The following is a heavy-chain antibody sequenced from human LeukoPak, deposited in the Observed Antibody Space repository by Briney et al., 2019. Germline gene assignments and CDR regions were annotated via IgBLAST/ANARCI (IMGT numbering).Heavy chain of an antibody. CDR2: INGDGSST. D-gene: IGHD2-15*01. J-gene: IGHJ4*02. V-gene: IGHV3-74*01. Sequence: GGSVRLSCVASGFTLSSYYMHWVRQVPGKGLVWVSCINGDGSSTKYADSVKGRFTISRDNAKNTLYLQVNSLRAEDTAVYYCAQGGSPGALDYWGRGTLVTVSS. CDR3: AQGGSPGALDY. CDR1: GFTLSSYY.